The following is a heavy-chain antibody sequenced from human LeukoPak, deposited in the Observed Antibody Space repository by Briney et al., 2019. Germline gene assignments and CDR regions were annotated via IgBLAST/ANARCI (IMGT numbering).Heavy chain of an antibody. D-gene: IGHD2-21*02. CDR2: ICYDGSNK. J-gene: IGHJ3*02. Sequence: GGSLRLPCAASGCTFSSYGMHWDRQAPGKGLEWVAVICYDGSNKYYADSVKGRFTISRDNSKNTLYLQMNSLRAEDTAVYYCARDGELLDAFDIWGQGTMVTVSS. CDR1: GCTFSSYG. V-gene: IGHV3-33*01. CDR3: ARDGELLDAFDI.